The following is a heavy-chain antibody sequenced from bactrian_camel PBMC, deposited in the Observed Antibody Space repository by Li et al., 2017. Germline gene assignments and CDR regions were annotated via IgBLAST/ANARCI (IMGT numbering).Heavy chain of an antibody. CDR3: TRDRGLAVPAGSFDY. J-gene: IGHJ6*01. V-gene: IGHV3S1*01. CDR1: EFTSSTHW. CDR2: INSSGRTT. D-gene: IGHD6*01. Sequence: HVQLVESGGGLVQPGGSLSLSCAASEFTSSTHWVNWVRQAPGKGLEWVSDINSSGRTTNYADSVKGRFTISRDNAKNTLYLQLSGLKTEDTAMYYCTRDRGLAVPAGSFDYWAQGTQVTVS.